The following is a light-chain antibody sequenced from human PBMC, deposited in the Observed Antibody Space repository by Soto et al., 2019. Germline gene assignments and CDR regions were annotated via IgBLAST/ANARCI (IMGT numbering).Light chain of an antibody. V-gene: IGKV3-20*01. CDR3: QQYDSSQIT. J-gene: IGKJ5*01. CDR1: KSVSSSY. Sequence: EIVLTQSPGTLSLSPGERATLSCRASKSVSSSYLTWNQQKPGQAPRLLIYGASSRATGIPDRFSGSGSGTDFTLTISRLEPEDSAVYNCQQYDSSQITFGQGTRLEIK. CDR2: GAS.